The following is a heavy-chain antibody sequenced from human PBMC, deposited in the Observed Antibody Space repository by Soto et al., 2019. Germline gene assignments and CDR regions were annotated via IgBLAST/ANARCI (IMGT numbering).Heavy chain of an antibody. Sequence: PSDTLSLTCTVSGGAISSTNRYWGWIRQSPWNGLEWIGDIYYSGMTRYNPSLKSRVTISVDTSRDHFSLNLRSLTAADTAVYYCARHGYYYDSTGYYYFVWGQGTLVTVSS. V-gene: IGHV4-39*01. CDR3: ARHGYYYDSTGYYYFV. J-gene: IGHJ4*02. CDR2: IYYSGMT. CDR1: GGAISSTNRY. D-gene: IGHD3-22*01.